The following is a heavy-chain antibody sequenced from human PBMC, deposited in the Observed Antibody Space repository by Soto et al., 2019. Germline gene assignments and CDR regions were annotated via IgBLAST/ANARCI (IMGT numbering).Heavy chain of an antibody. CDR1: GGTLSSYA. J-gene: IGHJ6*02. V-gene: IGHV1-69*12. Sequence: QVQLVQSGAEVKKPGSSVKVSCKASGGTLSSYAISWVRQAPGQGLEWMGGIIPIFGTANYAQKFQGRVTITADESTSTAYRELSSLRSEDTAVYYWARHVPAAGYYDGMDVWGQGTTVTVSS. CDR2: IIPIFGTA. CDR3: ARHVPAAGYYDGMDV. D-gene: IGHD2-2*01.